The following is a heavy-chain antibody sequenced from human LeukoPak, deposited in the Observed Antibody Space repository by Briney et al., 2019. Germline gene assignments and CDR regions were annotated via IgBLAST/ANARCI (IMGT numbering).Heavy chain of an antibody. D-gene: IGHD3-10*01. CDR2: IIPIFGTA. CDR1: GGTFISYA. V-gene: IGHV1-69*13. CDR3: ARVGYYNKAHWFDP. Sequence: SVKVSCKASGGTFISYAISWVRQAPGQGLEWMGGIIPIFGTANYAQKFQGRVTITADESTSTAYMELSSLRSEDTAVYYCARVGYYNKAHWFDPWGQGTLVTVSS. J-gene: IGHJ5*02.